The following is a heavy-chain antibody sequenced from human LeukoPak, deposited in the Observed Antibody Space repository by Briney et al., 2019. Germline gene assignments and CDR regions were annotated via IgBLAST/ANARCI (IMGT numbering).Heavy chain of an antibody. Sequence: SETLPLTCTVSGGCISSYYWSWIRQPAGKGLEWIGRIYTSGSTNYNPSLKSRVTMSVDTSKNQFSLKLSSVTAADTAVYYCARGRHGSGSYQEQYFQHWGQGTLVTVSS. D-gene: IGHD1-26*01. CDR2: IYTSGST. J-gene: IGHJ1*01. CDR3: ARGRHGSGSYQEQYFQH. V-gene: IGHV4-4*07. CDR1: GGCISSYY.